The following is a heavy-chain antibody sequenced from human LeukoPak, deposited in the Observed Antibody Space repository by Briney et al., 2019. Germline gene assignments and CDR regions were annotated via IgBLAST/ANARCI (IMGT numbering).Heavy chain of an antibody. Sequence: SVKVSCKASGYTFTSYDINWVRQATGQGLEWMGGIIPIFGTANYAQKFQGRVTITADKSTSTAYMELSSLRSEDTAVYYCARSLDYYDSSGSRFVFDYWGQGTLVTVSS. V-gene: IGHV1-69*06. CDR1: GYTFTSYD. D-gene: IGHD3-22*01. CDR2: IIPIFGTA. CDR3: ARSLDYYDSSGSRFVFDY. J-gene: IGHJ4*02.